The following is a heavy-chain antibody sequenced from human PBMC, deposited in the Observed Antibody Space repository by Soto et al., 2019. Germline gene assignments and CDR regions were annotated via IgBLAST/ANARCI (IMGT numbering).Heavy chain of an antibody. CDR1: GGSISSGGYS. J-gene: IGHJ6*02. Sequence: SETLSLTCAVSGGSISSGGYSWSWIRQPPGKGPEWIGYIYHSGSTYYNPSLKSRVTISVDRSKNQFSLKLSSVTAADTAVYYCARSGSRLYYYYYGMDVWGQGTTVTVSS. CDR3: ARSGSRLYYYYYGMDV. CDR2: IYHSGST. D-gene: IGHD3-10*01. V-gene: IGHV4-30-2*01.